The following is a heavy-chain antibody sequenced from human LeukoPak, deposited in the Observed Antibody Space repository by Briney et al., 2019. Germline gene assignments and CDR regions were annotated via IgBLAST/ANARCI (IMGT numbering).Heavy chain of an antibody. CDR3: ARDLGQYYDTSDNWFDP. V-gene: IGHV3-7*01. J-gene: IGHJ5*02. CDR2: IKQDGSEK. D-gene: IGHD3-22*01. CDR1: GFTFSSYW. Sequence: GGSLRLSCAASGFTFSSYWMSWVRQAPGKGLEWVANIKQDGSEKYYVDSVKGRFTISRDNAKNSLYLQMNSLRPEDTAVYYCARDLGQYYDTSDNWFDPWGQGTLVTVSS.